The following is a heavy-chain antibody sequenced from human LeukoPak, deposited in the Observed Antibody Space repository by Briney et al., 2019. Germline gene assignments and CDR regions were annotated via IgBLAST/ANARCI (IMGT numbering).Heavy chain of an antibody. CDR2: IYYSGST. Sequence: SETLSLTCTVSGGSISSYYWSWIRQPPGKGLEWIGYIYYSGSTNYNPSLKSRVTISVDTSKNQFSLKLSSETAADTAVYYCARGVGITMVRGVPYYFDYWGQGTLVTVSS. V-gene: IGHV4-59*01. D-gene: IGHD3-10*01. CDR3: ARGVGITMVRGVPYYFDY. J-gene: IGHJ4*02. CDR1: GGSISSYY.